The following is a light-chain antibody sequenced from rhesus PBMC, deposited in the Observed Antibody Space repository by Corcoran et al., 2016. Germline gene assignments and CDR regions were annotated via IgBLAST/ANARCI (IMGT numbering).Light chain of an antibody. CDR3: LQDYISPFS. J-gene: IGKJ2*01. CDR2: SAS. CDR1: QGINRE. Sequence: DIQMTQSPSSLSASVGDRVTVTCRASQGINRELSWYQQKPGKAPTLLIFSASSLQQGVSSRFSGSGSGTDYTLTISSLQAEDVATYYCLQDYISPFSFGQGTKVEIK. V-gene: IGKV1-94*01.